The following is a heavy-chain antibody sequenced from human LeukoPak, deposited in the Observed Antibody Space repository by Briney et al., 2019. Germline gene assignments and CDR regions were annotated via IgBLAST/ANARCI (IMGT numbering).Heavy chain of an antibody. V-gene: IGHV3-74*01. CDR1: GFTFSTYW. J-gene: IGHJ6*02. CDR3: ARDYYYGMDV. Sequence: GGSLRLSCAASGFTFSTYWMHWVRQAPGKGLEWVSRINPDGITTTCADSVKGRFTTSRDNAKNTLFLQMNSLRAEDTAVYYCARDYYYGMDVWGQGTTITVSS. CDR2: INPDGITT.